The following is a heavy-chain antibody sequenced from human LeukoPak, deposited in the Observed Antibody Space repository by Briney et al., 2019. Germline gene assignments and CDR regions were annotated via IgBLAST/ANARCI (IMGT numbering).Heavy chain of an antibody. D-gene: IGHD6-19*01. J-gene: IGHJ5*02. CDR3: ARVVAGIDWFDP. CDR1: GFTFSSYA. Sequence: GGSLRLSCAASGFTFSSYAMHWVRQAPGKGLEWVAVISYDGSNKYYADSVKGRFTISRDNSKSTLSLQMNSLRAEDTAVYYCARVVAGIDWFDPWGQGTLVTVSS. V-gene: IGHV3-30-3*01. CDR2: ISYDGSNK.